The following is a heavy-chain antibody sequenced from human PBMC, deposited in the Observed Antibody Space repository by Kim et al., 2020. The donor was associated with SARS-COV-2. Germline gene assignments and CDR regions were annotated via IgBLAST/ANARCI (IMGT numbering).Heavy chain of an antibody. Sequence: KYSQEFQGRVTITRDTSASTAYMQLSSLRSEDTAVYYCAREGVAVSGFDPWGQGTLVTVSS. J-gene: IGHJ5*02. D-gene: IGHD6-19*01. V-gene: IGHV1-3*01. CDR3: AREGVAVSGFDP.